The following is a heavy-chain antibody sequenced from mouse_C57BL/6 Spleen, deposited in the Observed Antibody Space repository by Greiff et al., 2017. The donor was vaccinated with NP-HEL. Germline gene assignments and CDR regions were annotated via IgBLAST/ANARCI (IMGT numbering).Heavy chain of an antibody. CDR3: ARLVDYYGSSFFDY. CDR1: GYTFTSYW. V-gene: IGHV1-64*01. J-gene: IGHJ2*01. D-gene: IGHD1-1*01. Sequence: VQLQQPGAELVKPGASVKLSCKASGYTFTSYWMHWVKQRPGQGLEWIGMIHPNSGSTNYNEKFKSKATLTVDKSSSTAYMQLSSLTSEDSAVYYCARLVDYYGSSFFDYWGQGTTLTVSS. CDR2: IHPNSGST.